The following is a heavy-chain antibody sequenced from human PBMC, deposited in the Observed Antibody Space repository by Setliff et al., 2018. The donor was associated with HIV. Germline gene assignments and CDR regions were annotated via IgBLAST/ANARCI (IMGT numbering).Heavy chain of an antibody. J-gene: IGHJ4*02. D-gene: IGHD6-13*01. V-gene: IGHV3-23*01. CDR2: ISDSGRDT. Sequence: GGSLRLSCAASGFTFSSYAMSWVRQAPGRGLELVSAISDSGRDTYYTDSLKGRFTIFRDNSQNTLYLQMNSLRAEDTAVYYCARGSSPDPRVYDYWGQGTLVTVSS. CDR1: GFTFSSYA. CDR3: ARGSSPDPRVYDY.